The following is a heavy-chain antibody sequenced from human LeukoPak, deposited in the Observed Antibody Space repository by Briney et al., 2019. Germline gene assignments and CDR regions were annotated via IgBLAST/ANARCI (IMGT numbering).Heavy chain of an antibody. CDR1: GFTFSSYL. CDR2: IKQDGSEK. CDR3: ARELAGRYYFDY. Sequence: GGSLRLSCAASGFTFSSYLMSWVRQAPGKGLEWVANIKQDGSEKYYVDSVKGRFTISRDNAKNSLYLQMNSLRAEDTAVYYCARELAGRYYFDYWGQGTLVTVSS. V-gene: IGHV3-7*01. J-gene: IGHJ4*02. D-gene: IGHD2-15*01.